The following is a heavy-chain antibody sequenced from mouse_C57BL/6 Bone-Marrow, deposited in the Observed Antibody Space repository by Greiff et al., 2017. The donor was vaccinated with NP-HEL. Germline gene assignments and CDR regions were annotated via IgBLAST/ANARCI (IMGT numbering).Heavy chain of an antibody. D-gene: IGHD2-2*01. V-gene: IGHV1-42*01. CDR3: ARNRLPWFAY. CDR1: GYSFTGYY. CDR2: INPSTGGT. Sequence: EVKLVESGPELVKPGASVKISCKASGYSFTGYYMNWVKQSPEKSLEWIGEINPSTGGTTYNQKFKAKATLTVDKSSSTAYMQLNSLSSDDSAVYYCARNRLPWFAYWGQGTLVTVSA. J-gene: IGHJ3*01.